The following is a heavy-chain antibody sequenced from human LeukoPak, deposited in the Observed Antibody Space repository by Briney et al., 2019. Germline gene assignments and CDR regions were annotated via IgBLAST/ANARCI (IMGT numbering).Heavy chain of an antibody. CDR1: GGSISSYY. V-gene: IGHV4-59*01. CDR2: IYYSGTT. Sequence: SETLSLTCSVSGGSISSYYWSWIRQPPGKGLEWIGSIYYSGTTNYNPSLKSRVTTSIDTSKNQFSLKLSSVTAADTAVYYCARSNTRFKPFDYWGQGTLVTVSS. J-gene: IGHJ4*02. D-gene: IGHD4/OR15-4a*01. CDR3: ARSNTRFKPFDY.